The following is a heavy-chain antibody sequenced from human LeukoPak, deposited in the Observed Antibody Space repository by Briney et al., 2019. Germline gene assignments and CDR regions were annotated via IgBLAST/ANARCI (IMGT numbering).Heavy chain of an antibody. J-gene: IGHJ4*02. V-gene: IGHV4-39*07. Sequence: SETLSLTCTVSGGSISSSSYYWGWIRQPPGKGLEWIGSIYYSGSTYYNPSLKSRVTISVDTSKNQFSLKLSSVTAADTAVYYCARVGRVGARDYWGQGTLVTVSS. CDR1: GGSISSSSYY. CDR3: ARVGRVGARDY. D-gene: IGHD1-26*01. CDR2: IYYSGST.